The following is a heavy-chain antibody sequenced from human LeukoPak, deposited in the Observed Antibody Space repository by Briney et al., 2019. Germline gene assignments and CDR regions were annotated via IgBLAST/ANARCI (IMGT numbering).Heavy chain of an antibody. CDR2: IRAYNGNT. CDR3: ATSTLLDCSGGSCYLRA. V-gene: IGHV1-18*01. D-gene: IGHD2-15*01. Sequence: ASVKVSCKASGYTFTSYGISWVRQAPGQGLEWMGWIRAYNGNTNYAQKLQGRVTMTRDTSTSTAYMELRSLRSDDTAVYYCATSTLLDCSGGSCYLRAWGQGTLVTVSS. J-gene: IGHJ5*02. CDR1: GYTFTSYG.